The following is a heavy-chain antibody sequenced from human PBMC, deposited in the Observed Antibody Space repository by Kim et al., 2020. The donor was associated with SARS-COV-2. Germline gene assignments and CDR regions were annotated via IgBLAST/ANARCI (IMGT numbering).Heavy chain of an antibody. V-gene: IGHV3-30*01. CDR3: AGDASPGFDP. J-gene: IGHJ5*02. Sequence: NKYYADSVTDRFTIYRDNSKNTLYLQMNSLRAEDTAVYYCAGDASPGFDPWGQGTLVTVSS. CDR2: NK.